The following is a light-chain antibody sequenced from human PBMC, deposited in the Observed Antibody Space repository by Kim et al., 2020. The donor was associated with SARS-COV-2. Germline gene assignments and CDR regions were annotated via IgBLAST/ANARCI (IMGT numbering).Light chain of an antibody. CDR1: KLGDKY. Sequence: SYELTQPPSVSVSPGQTASITCSGDKLGDKYARWYQQKPGQSPVLVIYQDSKRPSGIHERFSGSNSGNTATLTISGTQAMEEADYYCQAWDSSTFVLGTG. CDR2: QDS. J-gene: IGLJ1*01. V-gene: IGLV3-1*01. CDR3: QAWDSSTFV.